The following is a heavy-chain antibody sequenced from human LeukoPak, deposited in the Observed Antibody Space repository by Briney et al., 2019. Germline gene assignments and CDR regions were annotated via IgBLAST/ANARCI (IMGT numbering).Heavy chain of an antibody. CDR2: MSGSGRNI. D-gene: IGHD6-19*01. CDR1: GFTFSSHA. V-gene: IGHV3-23*01. J-gene: IGHJ4*02. CDR3: AKDYTSGWDFDY. Sequence: GGSLRLSCAASGFTFSSHAMSWVRQAPGKGLEWVSGMSGSGRNIYYADSVKGRFTISRDNSKNTLYLLMNSLRVEDTAVYYCAKDYTSGWDFDYWGQGTLVTVSS.